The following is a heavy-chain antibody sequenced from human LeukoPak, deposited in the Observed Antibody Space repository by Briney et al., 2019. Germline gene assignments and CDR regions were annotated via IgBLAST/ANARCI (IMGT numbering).Heavy chain of an antibody. V-gene: IGHV4-39*01. D-gene: IGHD6-13*01. Sequence: SETLSLTCTVSGGSISSSSYYWGWIRPPPGKGLEWIGSIYYSGSTYYNPSLKSRVTISVDTSKDQFSLKLSSVTAADTAVYYCARHFGIAAADDYWGQGTLVTVSS. CDR1: GGSISSSSYY. CDR3: ARHFGIAAADDY. J-gene: IGHJ4*02. CDR2: IYYSGST.